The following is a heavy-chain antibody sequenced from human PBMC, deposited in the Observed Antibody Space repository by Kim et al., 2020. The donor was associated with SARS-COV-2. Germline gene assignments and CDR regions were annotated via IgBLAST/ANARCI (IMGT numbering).Heavy chain of an antibody. J-gene: IGHJ3*02. CDR2: INHSGST. Sequence: SETLSLTCAVYGGSFSGYYWSWIRQPPGKGLEWIGEINHSGSTNYNPSLKSRVTISVDTSKNQFSLKLSSVTAADTAVYYCAREPLYYGSGRIRRRGDAFDIWGQGTMVTVSS. V-gene: IGHV4-34*01. D-gene: IGHD3-10*01. CDR3: AREPLYYGSGRIRRRGDAFDI. CDR1: GGSFSGYY.